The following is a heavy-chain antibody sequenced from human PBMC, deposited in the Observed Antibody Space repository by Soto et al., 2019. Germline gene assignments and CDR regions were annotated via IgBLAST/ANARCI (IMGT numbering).Heavy chain of an antibody. CDR2: TYHSGTT. V-gene: IGHV4-4*02. J-gene: IGHJ5*02. D-gene: IGHD6-13*01. CDR3: ARVVNSSPARGPNWFDP. CDR1: GDSINNSHW. Sequence: QVQLQESGPGLVQPSGTLSLTCAVSGDSINNSHWWSWVRQTPGKGLEWIGETYHSGTTNYNPSLKTRVTISIDKSKNQFSLKMNSVTSADTAVYYCARVVNSSPARGPNWFDPWGQGTLVTVSS.